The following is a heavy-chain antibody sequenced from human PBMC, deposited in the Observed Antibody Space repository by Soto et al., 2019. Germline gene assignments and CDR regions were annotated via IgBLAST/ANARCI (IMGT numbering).Heavy chain of an antibody. J-gene: IGHJ4*02. CDR1: GGSISSGDYY. V-gene: IGHV4-30-4*01. CDR3: ARDSGYCSSTSCYRDFDY. Sequence: SETLSLTCTVSGGSISSGDYYWSWIRQPPGKGLEWIGYIYYSGSTYYNPSLKSRVTISVDTSKNQFSLKLSSVTAADTAVYYCARDSGYCSSTSCYRDFDYWGQGTLVTVSS. CDR2: IYYSGST. D-gene: IGHD2-2*01.